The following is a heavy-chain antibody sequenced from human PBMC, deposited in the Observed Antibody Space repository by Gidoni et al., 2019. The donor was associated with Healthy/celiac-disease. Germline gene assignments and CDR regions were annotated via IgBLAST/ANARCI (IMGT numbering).Heavy chain of an antibody. V-gene: IGHV3-11*01. CDR1: GFTFSDYY. Sequence: QVQLVESGGGLVTPGGSLRLSCAASGFTFSDYYMSWIRQAPGKGLEWVSYISSSCSTRYYADSVKGRFTISRDNAKNSLYLQMNSLRAEDTAVYYCARAGLGITTTLDAFDIWGQGTMVTVSS. D-gene: IGHD3-10*01. J-gene: IGHJ3*02. CDR3: ARAGLGITTTLDAFDI. CDR2: ISSSCSTR.